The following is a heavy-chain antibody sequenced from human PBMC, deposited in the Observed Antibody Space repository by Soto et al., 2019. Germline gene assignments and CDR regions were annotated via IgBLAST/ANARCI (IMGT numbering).Heavy chain of an antibody. CDR2: IRHSGRT. Sequence: QVQLQQWGAGLLKPSETLSLNCAVYGGSFYWTWIRQPPGKGLEWIGEIRHSGRTNYNPSLKSRVSISIDRSKSQVSLTVYSVTAADTAVYYCARGGGDYDYAVDVWGQGTTVTVSS. D-gene: IGHD4-17*01. CDR1: GGSFY. V-gene: IGHV4-34*01. J-gene: IGHJ6*02. CDR3: ARGGGDYDYAVDV.